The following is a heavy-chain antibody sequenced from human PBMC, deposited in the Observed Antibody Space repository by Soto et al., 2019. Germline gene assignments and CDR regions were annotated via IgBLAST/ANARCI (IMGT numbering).Heavy chain of an antibody. CDR3: ARDTLSRLRFLEWPGWPNWFDP. CDR2: TYYRSKWYN. CDR1: GDSVSSNSAA. D-gene: IGHD3-3*01. V-gene: IGHV6-1*01. Sequence: SQTLSLTCAISGDSVSSNSAAWNWIRQSPSRGLEWLGRTYYRSKWYNDYAVSVKSRITINPDTSKNQFSLQLNSVTPEDTAVYYCARDTLSRLRFLEWPGWPNWFDPWGQGTLVTVSS. J-gene: IGHJ5*02.